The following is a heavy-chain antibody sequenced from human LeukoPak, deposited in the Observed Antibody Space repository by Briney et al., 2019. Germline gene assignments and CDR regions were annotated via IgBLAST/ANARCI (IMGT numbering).Heavy chain of an antibody. V-gene: IGHV3-64*01. D-gene: IGHD6-13*01. CDR1: GFTFSSYA. J-gene: IGHJ4*02. CDR3: ARGPTKNGYSSSQFDY. CDR2: ISSNGGGT. Sequence: GGSLRLSCAASGFTFSSYAMHWVRQAPGKGLEYVSVISSNGGGTYYANSVKGRFTISRDNSKNTLYLQMGSLRAEDMAVYYCARGPTKNGYSSSQFDYWGQGTLVTVSS.